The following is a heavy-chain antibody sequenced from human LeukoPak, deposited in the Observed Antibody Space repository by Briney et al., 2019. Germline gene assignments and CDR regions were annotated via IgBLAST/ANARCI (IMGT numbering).Heavy chain of an antibody. CDR3: AKDRDIVVVPAAITFDY. CDR1: GFTFSSYA. D-gene: IGHD2-2*02. J-gene: IGHJ4*02. CDR2: ISGSGGST. Sequence: PGGSLRLSXAASGFTFSSYAMSWVRQAPGKGLEWDSAISGSGGSTYYADSVKGRFTISRDNSKNTLYLQMNSLRAEDTAVYYCAKDRDIVVVPAAITFDYWGQGTLVTVSS. V-gene: IGHV3-23*01.